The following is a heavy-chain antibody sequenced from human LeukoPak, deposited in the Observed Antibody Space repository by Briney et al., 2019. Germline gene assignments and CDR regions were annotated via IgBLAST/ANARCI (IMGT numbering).Heavy chain of an antibody. V-gene: IGHV1-69*04. Sequence: SVKLSCKASGVTFSSYAISWVRQAPGQGLEWMGRIIPIFGIANYAQKFQGRVTITADKSTSTAYMELSSLRSEDTAVYYCARGIPRFDPWGQGTLVTVSS. CDR2: IIPIFGIA. CDR1: GVTFSSYA. CDR3: ARGIPRFDP. J-gene: IGHJ5*02.